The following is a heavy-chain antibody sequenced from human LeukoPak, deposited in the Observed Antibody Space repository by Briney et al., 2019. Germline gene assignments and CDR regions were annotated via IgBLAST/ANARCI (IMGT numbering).Heavy chain of an antibody. CDR2: ISSSSSYT. CDR3: ARGFTAGLDY. Sequence: PGGSLRLSCAASGFTFSDYYMSWIRQAPGKGLEWVSCISSSSSYTNYADSVKGRFTISRDNAKNSLYLQTNSLRAEDTAVYFCARGFTAGLDYWGQGTLVPVSS. V-gene: IGHV3-11*05. CDR1: GFTFSDYY. J-gene: IGHJ4*02. D-gene: IGHD1-1*01.